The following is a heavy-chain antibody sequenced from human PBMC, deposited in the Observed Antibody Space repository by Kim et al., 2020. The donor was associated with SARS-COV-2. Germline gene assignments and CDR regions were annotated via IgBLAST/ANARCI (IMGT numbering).Heavy chain of an antibody. CDR1: GYTFSSYT. CDR3: ARVWGYGMDV. V-gene: IGHV7-4-1*02. D-gene: IGHD3-16*01. Sequence: ASVKVSCKASGYTFSSYTLIWVRQAPGQGLECMGWINTKTGIPTSAQGFTGRFVLSVDTSVSTAYLQINSLKAEDTAMYYCARVWGYGMDVWGQGTTVTV. CDR2: INTKTGIP. J-gene: IGHJ6*02.